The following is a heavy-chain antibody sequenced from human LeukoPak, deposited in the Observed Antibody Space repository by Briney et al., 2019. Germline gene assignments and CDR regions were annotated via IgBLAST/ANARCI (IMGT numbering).Heavy chain of an antibody. CDR3: ARGARLYCSGGSCYSGYYYYYMDV. J-gene: IGHJ6*03. Sequence: GGSLRLSCAASGFTFSSYSMNWVRQAPGKGLEWVSSISSSSSYIYYADSVKGRFTISRDNAKNSLCLQMNSLRAEDTAVYYCARGARLYCSGGSCYSGYYYYYMDVWGKGTTVTISS. CDR2: ISSSSSYI. D-gene: IGHD2-15*01. CDR1: GFTFSSYS. V-gene: IGHV3-21*01.